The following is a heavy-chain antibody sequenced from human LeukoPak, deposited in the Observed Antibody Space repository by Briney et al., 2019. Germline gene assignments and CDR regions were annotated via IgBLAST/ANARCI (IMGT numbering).Heavy chain of an antibody. J-gene: IGHJ6*03. CDR1: GGSISSYY. CDR3: ARGGSEPYYYYMDF. D-gene: IGHD2-21*01. V-gene: IGHV4-4*07. CDR2: IYTSGST. Sequence: SETLSLTCTVSGGSISSYYWSWIRQPAGKGLEWIGRIYTSGSTNYNPSLKSRVTMSVDTSKNQFSLKLSSVTAADTAVYYCARGGSEPYYYYMDFWGKGTTVTVSS.